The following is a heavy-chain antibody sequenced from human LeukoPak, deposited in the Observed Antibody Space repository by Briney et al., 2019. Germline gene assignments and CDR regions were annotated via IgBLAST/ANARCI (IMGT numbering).Heavy chain of an antibody. CDR3: ARDRVQRLTIFGVVTARAFDY. D-gene: IGHD3-3*01. J-gene: IGHJ4*02. V-gene: IGHV3-21*01. CDR1: GFTFSTYG. Sequence: PGGSLRLSCAASGFTFSTYGMNWVRQAPGKGLEWVSSISSTSSNYIYYADSVKGRFTISRDNSRNSLYLQMNSLRAEDTAVYYCARDRVQRLTIFGVVTARAFDYWGQGTLVTVSS. CDR2: ISSTSSNYI.